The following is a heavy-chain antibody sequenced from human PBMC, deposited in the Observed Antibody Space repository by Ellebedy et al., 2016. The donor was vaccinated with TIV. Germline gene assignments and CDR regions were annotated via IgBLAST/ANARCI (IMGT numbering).Heavy chain of an antibody. D-gene: IGHD4-23*01. CDR2: IWFDGTNK. V-gene: IGHV3-33*01. J-gene: IGHJ4*02. Sequence: GGSLRLSCAVSGFTFNNYVMHWVRQAPGKGLEWVALIWFDGTNKFYADSVKGRFTISRDNTKNSLYLQMNGLRAEDTAVYFCVRDDLRWAAALDYWGQGTRVTVSS. CDR3: VRDDLRWAAALDY. CDR1: GFTFNNYV.